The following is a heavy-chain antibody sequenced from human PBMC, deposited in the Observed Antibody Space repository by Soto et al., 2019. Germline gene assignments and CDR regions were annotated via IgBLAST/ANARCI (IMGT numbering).Heavy chain of an antibody. Sequence: QVHLQESGPGLVKPSGTLSLTCAVSGGSITTNWWSWVRQPPGKGLEWIGEIYHSGTTNYNPSLRGRVTISVDKSNNQFSLNLNSVTAADSAIYYCARYIAVTRTRGFDYWGQGNLVTVSS. CDR3: ARYIAVTRTRGFDY. CDR1: GGSITTNW. D-gene: IGHD6-19*01. J-gene: IGHJ4*02. V-gene: IGHV4-4*02. CDR2: IYHSGTT.